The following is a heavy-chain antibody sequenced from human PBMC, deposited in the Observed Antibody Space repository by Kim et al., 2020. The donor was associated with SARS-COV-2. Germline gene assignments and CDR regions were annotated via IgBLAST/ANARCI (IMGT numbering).Heavy chain of an antibody. CDR1: GGSISSSNW. D-gene: IGHD6-13*01. V-gene: IGHV4-4*02. J-gene: IGHJ6*02. CDR3: ARDGPIAAAGTAAGRYYGMDV. CDR2: IYHSGST. Sequence: SETLSLTCAVSGGSISSSNWWSWVRQPPGKGLEWIGEIYHSGSTNYNPSLKSRVTISVDKSKNQFSLKLSSVTAADTAVYYCARDGPIAAAGTAAGRYYGMDVWGQGTTVTVSS.